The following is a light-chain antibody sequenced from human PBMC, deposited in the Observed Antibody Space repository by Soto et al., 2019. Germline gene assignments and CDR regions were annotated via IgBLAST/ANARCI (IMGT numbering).Light chain of an antibody. CDR2: EVR. Sequence: QSALTHPASVSGSPGQAITISCTGTSSDVGGYNYVSLYQQHPGRAPKLMIYEVRNRPSGVSNRCSGAKSGNTASLTISGLTDEAEPDYYCSSYTSSQYVFGTGTTVNVL. J-gene: IGLJ1*01. V-gene: IGLV2-14*01. CDR3: SSYTSSQYV. CDR1: SSDVGGYNY.